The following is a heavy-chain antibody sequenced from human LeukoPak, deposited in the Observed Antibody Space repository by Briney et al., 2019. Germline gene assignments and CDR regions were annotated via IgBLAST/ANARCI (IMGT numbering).Heavy chain of an antibody. J-gene: IGHJ4*02. CDR2: IHHSGGDT. V-gene: IGHV3-23*01. Sequence: GGSLRLSCAASGHTFSNYAMTWVRQAPGKGLEWVSTIHHSGGDTFYADSVKGRFTISRDNSENTLYLQMNSLRAEDTALYYCAQHFPNAEAAARSLFDYCGQGTLVTVSS. D-gene: IGHD6-13*01. CDR3: AQHFPNAEAAARSLFDY. CDR1: GHTFSNYA.